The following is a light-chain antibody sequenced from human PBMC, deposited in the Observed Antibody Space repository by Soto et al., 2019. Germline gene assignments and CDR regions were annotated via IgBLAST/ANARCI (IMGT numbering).Light chain of an antibody. V-gene: IGKV1-33*01. CDR1: QDISNY. J-gene: IGKJ3*01. Sequence: DIQMTQSPSSLSASVGDRVTITCQARQDISNYLNWYQQKPGKAPKLLIYDASNLETGVPSRFSGSGSGTDFTFTISSLQPEDFATYYCQQYDNPLFTFGPGTKVDIK. CDR3: QQYDNPLFT. CDR2: DAS.